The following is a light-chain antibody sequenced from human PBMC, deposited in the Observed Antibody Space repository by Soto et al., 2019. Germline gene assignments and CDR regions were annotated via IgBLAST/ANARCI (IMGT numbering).Light chain of an antibody. CDR3: QQYNSYSRT. CDR2: KAS. V-gene: IGKV1-5*03. CDR1: QSISNW. Sequence: DIQMTPSPSTLSSSVGDRVTITCRSNQSISNWLAWYQQEPRKAPKLLIYKASHLDSGVPSRFIGSGSGTEFTLTISSLQPDDFETYNCQQYNSYSRTFGQGTKVEIK. J-gene: IGKJ1*01.